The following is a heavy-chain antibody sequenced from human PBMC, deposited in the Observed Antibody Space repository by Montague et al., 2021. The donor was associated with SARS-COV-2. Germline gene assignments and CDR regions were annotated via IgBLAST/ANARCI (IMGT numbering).Heavy chain of an antibody. CDR3: ARGWVATIPHMDN. V-gene: IGHV6-1*01. CDR1: GDSVASNTAA. D-gene: IGHD5-12*01. Sequence: CAISGDSVASNTAAWNWIRQSPSRDLEWLGRTYYRSKWHNDYAVSVKSRITINPDTSKNQFSLQLKSVTPEDTAVYYCARGWVATIPHMDNWGQGSLVIVSS. CDR2: TYYRSKWHN. J-gene: IGHJ4*02.